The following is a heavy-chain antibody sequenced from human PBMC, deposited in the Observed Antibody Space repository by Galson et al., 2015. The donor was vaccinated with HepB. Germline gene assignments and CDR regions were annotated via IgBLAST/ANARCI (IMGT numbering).Heavy chain of an antibody. Sequence: SVKVSCKASGYTFTGYYMHWVRQAPGQGLGWMGWINPNSGGTNYAQKFQGRVTMTRDTSISTAYMELSRLRSDDTAVYYCARGAGEKSSTYYYYYGMDVWGQGTTVTVSS. V-gene: IGHV1-2*02. CDR3: ARGAGEKSSTYYYYYGMDV. CDR2: INPNSGGT. CDR1: GYTFTGYY. J-gene: IGHJ6*02. D-gene: IGHD2-21*01.